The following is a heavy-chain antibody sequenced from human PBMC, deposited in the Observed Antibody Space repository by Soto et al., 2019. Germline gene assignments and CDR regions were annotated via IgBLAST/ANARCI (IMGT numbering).Heavy chain of an antibody. D-gene: IGHD3-16*01. Sequence: ASVKVSCEASGYTFTNFGISWVRQAPGQGLEWMGWISAYNGNTNYAQKFQGRVTMTTDTSTSTAYVEVRSLRFDDTAVYYCARGGTQIDYWGQGTLVTVSS. CDR3: ARGGTQIDY. J-gene: IGHJ4*02. CDR2: ISAYNGNT. CDR1: GYTFTNFG. V-gene: IGHV1-18*01.